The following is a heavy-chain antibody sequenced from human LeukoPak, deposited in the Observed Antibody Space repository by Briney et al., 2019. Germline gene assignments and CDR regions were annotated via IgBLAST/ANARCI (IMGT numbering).Heavy chain of an antibody. CDR2: IYYSGNT. CDR3: ARHRGYNQRPPDY. D-gene: IGHD5-24*01. CDR1: GGSFSGYY. V-gene: IGHV4-34*01. Sequence: PSETLSLTCAVYGGSFSGYYWSWIRQPPGKGLEWIGSIYYSGNTYYNPSLKSRVTISVDTSKNQFSLKLSSVTAADTAVYYCARHRGYNQRPPDYWGQGTLVTVSS. J-gene: IGHJ4*02.